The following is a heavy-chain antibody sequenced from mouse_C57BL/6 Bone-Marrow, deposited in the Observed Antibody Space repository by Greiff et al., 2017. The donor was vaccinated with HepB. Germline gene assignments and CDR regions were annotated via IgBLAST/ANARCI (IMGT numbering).Heavy chain of an antibody. Sequence: EVKLVESGGGLVQSGRSLRLSCATSGFTFSDFYMEWVRQAPGKGLEWIAASRNKANDYTTEYSASVKGRFIVSRDTSQSILYLQMNALRAEDTAIYYCARDRRGGYFDVWGTGTTVTVSS. CDR2: SRNKANDYTT. J-gene: IGHJ1*03. CDR3: ARDRRGGYFDV. V-gene: IGHV7-1*01. CDR1: GFTFSDFY.